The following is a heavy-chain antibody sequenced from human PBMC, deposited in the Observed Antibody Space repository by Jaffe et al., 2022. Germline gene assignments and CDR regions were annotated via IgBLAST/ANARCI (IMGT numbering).Heavy chain of an antibody. CDR3: AKDLDGYSSSVTDAFDI. CDR1: GFTFSSYA. V-gene: IGHV3-23*01. CDR2: ISGSGGST. J-gene: IGHJ3*02. Sequence: EVQLLESGGGLVQPGGSLRLSCAASGFTFSSYAMSWVRQAPGKGLEWVSAISGSGGSTYYADSVKGRFTISRDNSKNTLYLQMNSLRAEDTAVYYCAKDLDGYSSSVTDAFDIWGQGTMVTVSS. D-gene: IGHD6-6*01.